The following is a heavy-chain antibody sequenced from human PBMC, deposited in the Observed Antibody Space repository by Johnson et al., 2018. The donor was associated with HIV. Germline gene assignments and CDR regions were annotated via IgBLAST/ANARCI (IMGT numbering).Heavy chain of an antibody. J-gene: IGHJ3*02. V-gene: IGHV3-9*01. CDR1: GFTFSSFW. Sequence: VQLVESGGGLVQPGGSLTLSCVASGFTFSSFWMTWVRQAPGKGLEWVSGISGSIGYADSVKGRFTISRDNAKNSLYLQMNSLRAEDTALYYCAKGGGSQWEPLGAFDIWGQGTMVTVSS. D-gene: IGHD1-26*01. CDR3: AKGGGSQWEPLGAFDI. CDR2: ISGSI.